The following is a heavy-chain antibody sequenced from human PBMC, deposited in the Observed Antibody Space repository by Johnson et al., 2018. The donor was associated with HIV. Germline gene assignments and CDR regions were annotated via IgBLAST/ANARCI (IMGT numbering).Heavy chain of an antibody. Sequence: VQLVESGGGLVQPGGSLRLSCAASGFTFSSYAMHWVRQAPGTGLEWVSVISSGGSTSYPDSVKGRFTISRDNSKNTLYLQMNSLRAEDPAVYYCARACRDGYTCDAFDIWGQGTMVTVSS. V-gene: IGHV3-66*01. CDR3: ARACRDGYTCDAFDI. D-gene: IGHD5-24*01. J-gene: IGHJ3*02. CDR1: GFTFSSYA. CDR2: ISSGGST.